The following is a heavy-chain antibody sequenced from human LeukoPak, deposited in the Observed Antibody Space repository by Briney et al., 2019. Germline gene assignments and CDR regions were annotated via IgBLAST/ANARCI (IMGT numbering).Heavy chain of an antibody. J-gene: IGHJ4*02. CDR2: ISWDGGTT. Sequence: GGSLRLSCAASGFTFNNYAMHWVRQAPGKGLEWVSLISWDGGTTDYADSVKGRFTISRDNSKNALYLQMNSLRTDDTALYYCAKDFTRIYYDSSGLEVYFDYWGQGTLVTVSS. CDR3: AKDFTRIYYDSSGLEVYFDY. D-gene: IGHD3-22*01. CDR1: GFTFNNYA. V-gene: IGHV3-43D*03.